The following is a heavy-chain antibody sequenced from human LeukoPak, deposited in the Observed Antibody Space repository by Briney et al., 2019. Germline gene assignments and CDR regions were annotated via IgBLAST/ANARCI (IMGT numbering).Heavy chain of an antibody. Sequence: SETLSLTCTVSGGSISSGGYYWSWIRQPPGKGLEWIGYIYHSGSTYYNPSLKSRVTISVDRSKNQFSLKLSSVTAADTAVYYCARGSVSDFWSGYAFFDYWGQGTLVTVSS. D-gene: IGHD3-3*01. CDR1: GGSISSGGYY. CDR3: ARGSVSDFWSGYAFFDY. J-gene: IGHJ4*02. CDR2: IYHSGST. V-gene: IGHV4-30-2*01.